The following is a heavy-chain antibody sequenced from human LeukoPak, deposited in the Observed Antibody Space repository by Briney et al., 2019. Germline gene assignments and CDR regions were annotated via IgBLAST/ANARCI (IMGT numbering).Heavy chain of an antibody. CDR2: IYYSANA. J-gene: IGHJ6*02. V-gene: IGHV4-61*08. D-gene: IGHD3-22*01. CDR1: GASVTSSGYY. CDR3: ARDPHYYDDSGLFYPYHYYGMDV. Sequence: SETLSLTCTVSGASVTSSGYYWTWIRRPPGKALEWIFDIYYSANADYNPSLKSRVTISVDTSKNQFSLELSSVIAADTAVYYCARDPHYYDDSGLFYPYHYYGMDVWGQGTTVTVSS.